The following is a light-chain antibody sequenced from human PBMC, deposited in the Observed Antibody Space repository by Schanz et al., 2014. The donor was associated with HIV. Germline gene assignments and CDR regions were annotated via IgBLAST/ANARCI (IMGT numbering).Light chain of an antibody. Sequence: QAVVTQEPSLTVSPGGTVTLTCGSSTGAVTNGHYPYWFQQKPGQAPRTLIYDTANKHSWTPARFSGSLLGGKAALTLSGAQPEDEAEYYCLLSYTDAHVFGTGTKLTVL. CDR3: LLSYTDAHV. CDR2: DTA. V-gene: IGLV7-46*01. J-gene: IGLJ1*01. CDR1: TGAVTNGHY.